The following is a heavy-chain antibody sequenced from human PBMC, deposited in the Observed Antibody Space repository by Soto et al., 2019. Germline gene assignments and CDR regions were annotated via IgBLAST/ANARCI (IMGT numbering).Heavy chain of an antibody. CDR2: IFHSGNA. Sequence: SKTLSLTCAVYGGSFSGYYWSWIRQPPGKGLEWIGFIFHSGNAKYNPSLKSRVTISVDTSKNQFSLSLDSVTAADTAVYFCARAHAPTLPFDYWGQGTLVTVSS. V-gene: IGHV4-34*11. D-gene: IGHD2-15*01. CDR1: GGSFSGYY. CDR3: ARAHAPTLPFDY. J-gene: IGHJ4*01.